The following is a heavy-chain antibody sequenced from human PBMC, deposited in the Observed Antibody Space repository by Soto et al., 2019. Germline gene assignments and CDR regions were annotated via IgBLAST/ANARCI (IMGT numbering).Heavy chain of an antibody. CDR1: GFTFGDYA. V-gene: IGHV3-49*03. Sequence: GGSLRLSCTASGFTFGDYAMSWFRQAPGKGLEWVGFIRSKAYGGTTEYAASVKGRFTISRDDSKSIAYLQMNSLKTEDTAVYYCTRDFYVALVVVAATPFDPWGQGTLVTVSS. CDR3: TRDFYVALVVVAATPFDP. CDR2: IRSKAYGGTT. D-gene: IGHD2-15*01. J-gene: IGHJ5*02.